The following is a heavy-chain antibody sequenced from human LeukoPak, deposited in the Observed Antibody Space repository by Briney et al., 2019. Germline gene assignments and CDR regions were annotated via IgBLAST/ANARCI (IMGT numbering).Heavy chain of an antibody. CDR1: GFTFDDYA. CDR2: ISWDGGST. J-gene: IGHJ4*02. D-gene: IGHD3-16*01. Sequence: PGGSLRLSCAASGFTFDDYAMHWVRQARGKGLEWVSLISWDGGSTYYADSVKGRFTISRDNSKNSLYLQMNSLRAEDTALYYCAKEHSPSYDSVWGGGYYFDYWGQGTLVTVSS. V-gene: IGHV3-43D*03. CDR3: AKEHSPSYDSVWGGGYYFDY.